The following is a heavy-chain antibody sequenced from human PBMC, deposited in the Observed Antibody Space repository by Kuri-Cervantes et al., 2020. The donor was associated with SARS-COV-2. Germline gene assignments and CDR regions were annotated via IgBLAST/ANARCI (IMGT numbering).Heavy chain of an antibody. Sequence: ESLKISCTVSGGSVSSGSYYWSWIRQPPGKELEWIGYIYYSGSTNYNPSLKSRVTISVDTSKNQFSLKLSSVTAADTAVYYCARVGVYCSSTSCYPNWFDPWGQGTLVTVSS. CDR2: IYYSGST. CDR3: ARVGVYCSSTSCYPNWFDP. V-gene: IGHV4-61*01. D-gene: IGHD2-2*01. CDR1: GGSVSSGSYY. J-gene: IGHJ5*02.